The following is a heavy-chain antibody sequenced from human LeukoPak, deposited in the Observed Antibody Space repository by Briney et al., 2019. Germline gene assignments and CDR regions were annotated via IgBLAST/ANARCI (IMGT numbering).Heavy chain of an antibody. Sequence: PSETLSLTCSVSGDSIGSYYWTWIRQSPGKGLEWIGYIYYSGSTNYNPSLKSRVTISVDTSKNQFSLKLSSVTAADTAVYYCARLGMVRGVILGDYYMDVWGKGTTVTVSS. CDR1: GDSIGSYY. J-gene: IGHJ6*03. CDR3: ARLGMVRGVILGDYYMDV. V-gene: IGHV4-59*01. CDR2: IYYSGST. D-gene: IGHD3-10*01.